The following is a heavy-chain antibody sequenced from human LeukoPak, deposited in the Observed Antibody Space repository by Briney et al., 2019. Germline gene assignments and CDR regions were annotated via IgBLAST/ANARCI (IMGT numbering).Heavy chain of an antibody. V-gene: IGHV3-9*01. CDR2: ISWNSGSI. J-gene: IGHJ4*02. Sequence: GGSLTLFCTASGYTCGVCDALCARHSPGRGLVGVSGISWNSGSIGYADSVKGRFTISRDNAKNSLYLQMNSLRAEDTALYYCAKDYDSSGYYYVFGYWGQGTLVTVSS. CDR3: AKDYDSSGYYYVFGY. CDR1: GYTCGVC. D-gene: IGHD3-22*01.